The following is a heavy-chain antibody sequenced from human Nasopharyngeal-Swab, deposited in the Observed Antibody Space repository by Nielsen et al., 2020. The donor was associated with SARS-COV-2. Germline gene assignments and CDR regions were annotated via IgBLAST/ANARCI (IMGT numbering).Heavy chain of an antibody. CDR3: ARDWVVVTAPDWFDP. CDR1: GGTFSSYA. J-gene: IGHJ5*02. CDR2: IIPILGIA. D-gene: IGHD2-21*02. Sequence: SVKVSCKASGGTFSSYAISWVRQAPGQGLEWMGRIIPILGIANYAQKFQGRVTITADKSTSTAYMELSSLRSEDTAVYYCARDWVVVTAPDWFDPWGQGTLVIVSS. V-gene: IGHV1-69*04.